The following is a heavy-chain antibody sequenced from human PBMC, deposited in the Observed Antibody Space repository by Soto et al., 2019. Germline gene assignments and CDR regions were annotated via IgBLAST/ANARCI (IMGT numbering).Heavy chain of an antibody. D-gene: IGHD2-15*01. CDR2: IWYDGSNK. Sequence: AGSLRLSCAASGFTFSSYGMHWVRQAPGKGLEWVAVIWYDGSNKYYADSVKGRFTISRDNSKNTLYLQMNSLRAEDTAVYYCAREFAYCSGGSCYWYGMDVWGQGTTVTVSS. V-gene: IGHV3-33*01. J-gene: IGHJ6*02. CDR1: GFTFSSYG. CDR3: AREFAYCSGGSCYWYGMDV.